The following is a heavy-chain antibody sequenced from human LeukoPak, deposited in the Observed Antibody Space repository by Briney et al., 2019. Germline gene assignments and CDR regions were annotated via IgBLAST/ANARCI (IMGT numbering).Heavy chain of an antibody. CDR2: IKQDGSEK. Sequence: PGGSLRLSCAASGLTVSSNYMSWVRQAPGKGLEWVANIKQDGSEKYYVDSVKGRFTISRDNAKNTLSLQMNSLRVEDTAMYYCAKDQCSTSSWLACRFFDYWGQGFLVTVSS. CDR1: GLTVSSNY. V-gene: IGHV3-7*01. CDR3: AKDQCSTSSWLACRFFDY. J-gene: IGHJ4*02. D-gene: IGHD2-2*01.